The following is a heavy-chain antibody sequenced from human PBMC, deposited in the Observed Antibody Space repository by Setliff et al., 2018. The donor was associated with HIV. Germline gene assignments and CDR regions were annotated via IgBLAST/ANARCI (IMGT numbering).Heavy chain of an antibody. V-gene: IGHV4-59*08. CDR3: ARTLGPYYMDV. J-gene: IGHJ6*03. CDR2: IYHSGTT. CDR1: GGSISSYY. Sequence: SETLSLTCTVSGGSISSYYWSWIRQPPGKGLEWIGSIYHSGTTYYNPSLRSRVTISVDTSKNQFSLKLSSVTAADTAVYYCARTLGPYYMDVWGKGTTVTVSS.